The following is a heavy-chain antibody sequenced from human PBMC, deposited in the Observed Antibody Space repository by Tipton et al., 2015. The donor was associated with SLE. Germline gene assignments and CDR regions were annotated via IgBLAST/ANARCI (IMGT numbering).Heavy chain of an antibody. D-gene: IGHD2-2*02. CDR3: ASVVVPAAIVSYMDV. V-gene: IGHV4-39*07. CDR2: FYHSGAT. J-gene: IGHJ6*03. Sequence: TLSLTCTVSGGSISSSNYFWGWIRQPPGRGLEWIGSFYHSGATYYSPSLQSRVTVSVDTSKNQFSLKLSSVTAADTAVYYCASVVVPAAIVSYMDVWGKGTTVTVSS. CDR1: GGSISSSNYF.